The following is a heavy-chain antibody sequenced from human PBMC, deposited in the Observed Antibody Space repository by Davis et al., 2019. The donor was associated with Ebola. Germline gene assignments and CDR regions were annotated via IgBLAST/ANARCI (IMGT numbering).Heavy chain of an antibody. Sequence: GESLKISCAASGFTFSSYWMTWVRQAPGKGLEWVAHINPDGTRKQYVDSVEGRFTISRDNAKNSLLLQSNSLRAEDTALYHCARLPSGVGRALDYWGHGTLVTVSS. CDR2: INPDGTRK. V-gene: IGHV3-7*01. CDR1: GFTFSSYW. CDR3: ARLPSGVGRALDY. J-gene: IGHJ4*01. D-gene: IGHD5-12*01.